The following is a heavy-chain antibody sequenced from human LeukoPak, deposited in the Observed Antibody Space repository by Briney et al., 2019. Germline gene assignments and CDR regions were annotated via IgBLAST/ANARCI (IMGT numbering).Heavy chain of an antibody. CDR2: IYYSGST. Sequence: SETLSLTCTVCGGSISSYYWSWIRQPPGKGLEWIGYIYYSGSTNYNPSLKSRVTISVVTSKNQFSLKLSSVTAADTAVYYCARQLWFGELFLPSYFDLWGRGTLVTVSS. J-gene: IGHJ2*01. CDR3: ARQLWFGELFLPSYFDL. D-gene: IGHD3-10*01. V-gene: IGHV4-59*08. CDR1: GGSISSYY.